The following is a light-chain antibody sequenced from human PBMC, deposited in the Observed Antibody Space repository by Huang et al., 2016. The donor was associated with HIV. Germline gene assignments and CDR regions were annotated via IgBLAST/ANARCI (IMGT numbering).Light chain of an antibody. CDR3: QQYGGSPLT. J-gene: IGKJ4*01. CDR2: GAS. CDR1: QSVSNY. Sequence: EIVLTQSPGTLSLSPGERATLSCRSSQSVSNYLAWYQHQPGQAPRLLIYGASSRATGIPDRFSGSGSGTDFTLTISRLEPEDFAFYYCQQYGGSPLTFGGGIKVETK. V-gene: IGKV3-20*01.